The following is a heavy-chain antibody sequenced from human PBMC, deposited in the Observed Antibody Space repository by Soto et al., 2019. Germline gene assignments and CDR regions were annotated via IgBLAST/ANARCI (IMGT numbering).Heavy chain of an antibody. CDR2: INHSGST. J-gene: IGHJ6*03. Sequence: PSETLSLTCAVYGGSFSGYYWSWIRQPPGKGLEWIGEINHSGSTNYNPSLKSRVTISVDTSKNQFSLKLSSVTAADTAVYYCARGRTIDYYGSGSQPHSYYYYYMDVWGKGTTVTVS. V-gene: IGHV4-34*01. CDR1: GGSFSGYY. D-gene: IGHD3-10*01. CDR3: ARGRTIDYYGSGSQPHSYYYYYMDV.